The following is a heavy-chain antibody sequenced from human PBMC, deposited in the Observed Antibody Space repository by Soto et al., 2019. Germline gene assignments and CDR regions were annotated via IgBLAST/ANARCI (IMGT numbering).Heavy chain of an antibody. CDR1: GGSISSSSYY. J-gene: IGHJ4*02. V-gene: IGHV4-39*07. D-gene: IGHD3-22*01. CDR3: ARAHGPGIREQLVPLTYYYDSSGYYYFDY. CDR2: IYYSGKT. Sequence: PSETLSLTCTVSGGSISSSSYYWGWIRQPPGKGLEWIGSIYYSGKTYYNPSLKSRVTISVDTSKNQFSLKLSSVTAADTAVYYCARAHGPGIREQLVPLTYYYDSSGYYYFDYWGQGTLVTVSS.